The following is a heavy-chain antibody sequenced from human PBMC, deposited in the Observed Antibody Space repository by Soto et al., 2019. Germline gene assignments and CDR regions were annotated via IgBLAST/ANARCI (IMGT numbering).Heavy chain of an antibody. CDR1: GFTFRSYW. J-gene: IGHJ5*02. Sequence: EVQLVESGGGLVQPGGSLRLSCAASGFTFRSYWMHWVRQAPGKGLVWVSRINSDGSSTSYADSVKGRFTISRDNAKNTLYLQMNRLRVEDTAVYYCASLTVEGGTRWFDPWGQGTLVTVSS. V-gene: IGHV3-74*01. CDR2: INSDGSST. D-gene: IGHD3-16*01. CDR3: ASLTVEGGTRWFDP.